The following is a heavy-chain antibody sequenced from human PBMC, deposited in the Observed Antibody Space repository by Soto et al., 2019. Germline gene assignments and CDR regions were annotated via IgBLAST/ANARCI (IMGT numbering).Heavy chain of an antibody. CDR1: GGSFSGYY. Sequence: QVQLQQWGAGLLKPSETLSLTCAVYGGSFSGYYWSWIRQPPGKGLEWIGEINHSGSTNYNPSLKSRVTISVDTSKNQFSLKLSSVTAADTAVYYCARKCPVDIVVVPAAKEDWFDPWGQGTLVTVSS. V-gene: IGHV4-34*01. CDR3: ARKCPVDIVVVPAAKEDWFDP. D-gene: IGHD2-2*01. CDR2: INHSGST. J-gene: IGHJ5*02.